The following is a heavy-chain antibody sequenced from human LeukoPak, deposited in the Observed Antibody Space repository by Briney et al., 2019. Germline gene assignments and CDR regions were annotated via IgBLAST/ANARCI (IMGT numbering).Heavy chain of an antibody. J-gene: IGHJ4*02. Sequence: PGGTLRRSCAASGFSFGSSVMSWVRQAPGKGLEWVSAITADGGGTNHADPVKGRFTISRDNSKSTLYLQMNSLRAEDTAVYYCVKEDHYGDYVQIDHWGQGTLVTVSS. CDR2: ITADGGGT. CDR1: GFSFGSSV. D-gene: IGHD4-17*01. V-gene: IGHV3-23*01. CDR3: VKEDHYGDYVQIDH.